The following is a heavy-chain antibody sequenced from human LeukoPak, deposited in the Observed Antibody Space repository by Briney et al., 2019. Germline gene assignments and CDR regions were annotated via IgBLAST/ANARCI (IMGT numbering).Heavy chain of an antibody. V-gene: IGHV4-30-4*08. CDR2: IYYSGST. CDR3: ARENCSSTSCYPDY. CDR1: GGSISSGDYY. D-gene: IGHD2-2*01. J-gene: IGHJ4*02. Sequence: SQTLSLTCTVSGGSISSGDYYWSWIRQPQGKGLEWIVYIYYSGSTYYNPSPKSRVTISVDTSKNQFSLKLSSVTAADTAVYYCARENCSSTSCYPDYWGQGTLVTVSS.